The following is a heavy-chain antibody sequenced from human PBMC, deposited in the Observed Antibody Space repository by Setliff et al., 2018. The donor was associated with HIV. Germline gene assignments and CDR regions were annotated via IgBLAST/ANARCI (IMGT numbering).Heavy chain of an antibody. J-gene: IGHJ4*02. V-gene: IGHV4-39*07. CDR1: GGSISSNSYY. CDR3: ARDQPQDYDGLTGYYTGRYFDY. CDR2: IYHSGRT. D-gene: IGHD3-9*01. Sequence: SETLSLTCTVSGGSISSNSYYWGWIRQPPGKGLEWIGSIYHSGRTYYNPSLKSRVTISVDTSKNQFSLKLTSVTAADTAVYYCARDQPQDYDGLTGYYTGRYFDYWGRGTLVTV.